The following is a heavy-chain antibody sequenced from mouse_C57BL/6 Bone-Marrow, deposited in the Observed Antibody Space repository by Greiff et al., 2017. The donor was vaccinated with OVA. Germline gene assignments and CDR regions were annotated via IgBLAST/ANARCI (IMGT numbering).Heavy chain of an antibody. V-gene: IGHV1-4*01. Sequence: VQLQQSGAELARPGASVKMSCKASGYTFTSYTMHWVNQRPGQGLEWIGYINPSSGYTKYNQKFKDKATLTADKSSSTAYMQLSSLTSEDSAVYYCARWGWDPFAYWGQGTLVTVSA. CDR2: INPSSGYT. J-gene: IGHJ3*01. CDR1: GYTFTSYT. CDR3: ARWGWDPFAY. D-gene: IGHD4-1*01.